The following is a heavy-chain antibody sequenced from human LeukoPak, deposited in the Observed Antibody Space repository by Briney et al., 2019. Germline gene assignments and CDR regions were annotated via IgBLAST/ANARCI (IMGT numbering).Heavy chain of an antibody. D-gene: IGHD3-16*01. V-gene: IGHV3-64D*06. CDR2: ISSNGGST. Sequence: GGSLRLSCSASGFTFSSYAMHWVRQAPGKGLEYVSAISSNGGSTYYADSVKGRFTISRDNSKNTLYLQMSSLRAEDTAVYYRVKDVPRFGEPPFDPWGQGTLVTVSS. CDR3: VKDVPRFGEPPFDP. J-gene: IGHJ5*02. CDR1: GFTFSSYA.